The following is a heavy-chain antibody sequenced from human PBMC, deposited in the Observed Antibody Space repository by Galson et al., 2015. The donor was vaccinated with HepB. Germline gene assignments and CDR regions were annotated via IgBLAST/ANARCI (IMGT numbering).Heavy chain of an antibody. CDR3: ARPNRNDEKGASDV. D-gene: IGHD1-20*01. J-gene: IGHJ3*01. Sequence: SLRLSCAASGFTFSSYAMSWVRQAPGKGLEWVSAISGSGGSTYYADSVKGRFTISRDNAKNTLYLQMNSLTAEDTAVYYCARPNRNDEKGASDVWGQGTMVTVSS. CDR2: ISGSGGST. V-gene: IGHV3-23*01. CDR1: GFTFSSYA.